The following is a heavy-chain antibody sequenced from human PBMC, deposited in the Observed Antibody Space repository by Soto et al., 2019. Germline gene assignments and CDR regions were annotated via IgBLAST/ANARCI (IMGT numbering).Heavy chain of an antibody. CDR1: GYTFSDYS. Sequence: QVQLVQSGAELKKPGASVKVSCKASGYTFSDYSVHWVRQAPGKGLEWMGWINPKRGGANYAQRFQGRVTMTRDTSISTVYMEVTRLRSADTAVYYCARGRGYGGSYFSDYWGQGTLVTVSS. V-gene: IGHV1-2*02. D-gene: IGHD3-10*01. J-gene: IGHJ4*02. CDR2: INPKRGGA. CDR3: ARGRGYGGSYFSDY.